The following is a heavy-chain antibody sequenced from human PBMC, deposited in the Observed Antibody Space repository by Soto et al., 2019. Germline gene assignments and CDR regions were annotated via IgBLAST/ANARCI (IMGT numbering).Heavy chain of an antibody. V-gene: IGHV3-23*01. CDR1: GFTFSSDA. J-gene: IGHJ5*02. Sequence: PGGPLSLSCVASGFTFSSDAMSWVRQAPGKGLEWVSAISGSGGSTYYADSVKGRFTISRDNSKNTLYLQMNSLRAEDTAVYYCAKDLDTAMVTGSFDPWGQGTLVTVSS. CDR2: ISGSGGST. CDR3: AKDLDTAMVTGSFDP. D-gene: IGHD5-18*01.